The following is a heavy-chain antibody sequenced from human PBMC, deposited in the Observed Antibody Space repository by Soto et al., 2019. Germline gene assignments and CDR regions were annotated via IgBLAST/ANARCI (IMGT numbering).Heavy chain of an antibody. V-gene: IGHV4-4*02. J-gene: IGHJ4*02. CDR2: VYHSGST. D-gene: IGHD1-1*01. Sequence: QVQLQESGPGLVKPSVTLSLTCAVSGGSISTSNCWSWVRQPPGKGLEWIGEVYHSGSTNYNPSFKSRVAMSVDKSKNQFSLKLNSVTAADTALYYCARTSTSGPRFDYWGQGSLVTVSS. CDR3: ARTSTSGPRFDY. CDR1: GGSISTSNC.